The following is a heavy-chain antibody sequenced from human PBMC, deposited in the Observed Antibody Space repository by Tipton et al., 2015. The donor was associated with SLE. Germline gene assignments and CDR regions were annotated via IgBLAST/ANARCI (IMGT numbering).Heavy chain of an antibody. Sequence: TLSLTCTVRGYSMSSGYYWAWIRQPPGKGLEWIGEINHRGTTHYNPSLESRVTISLGTSKNQFSLRLNSLTAADTAVYYCGREWGSTSSWGQGTLVTVSS. CDR1: GYSMSSGYY. CDR3: GREWGSTSS. V-gene: IGHV4-38-2*02. D-gene: IGHD3-16*01. CDR2: INHRGTT. J-gene: IGHJ5*02.